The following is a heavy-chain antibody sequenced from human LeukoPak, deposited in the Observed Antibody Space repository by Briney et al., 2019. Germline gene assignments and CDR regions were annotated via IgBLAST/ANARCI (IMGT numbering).Heavy chain of an antibody. J-gene: IGHJ4*02. CDR1: GGSISSYY. D-gene: IGHD5-12*01. V-gene: IGHV4-59*05. CDR2: IYYSGST. Sequence: SETLSLTCTVSGGSISSYYWSWIRQPAGKGLEWIGSIYYSGSTYYNPSLKSRVTISVDTSKNQFSLKLSSVTAADTAVYYCARLRDGYTPYYFDYWGQGTLVTVSS. CDR3: ARLRDGYTPYYFDY.